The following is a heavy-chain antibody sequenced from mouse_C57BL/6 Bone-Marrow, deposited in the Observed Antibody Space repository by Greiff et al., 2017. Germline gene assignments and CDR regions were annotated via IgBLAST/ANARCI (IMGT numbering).Heavy chain of an antibody. CDR1: GYTFTSYW. CDR3: ARGLYYGYDEGFAY. CDR2: IDPSDSYT. Sequence: QVQLQQPGAELVMPGASVKLSCKASGYTFTSYWMHWVKQRPGQGLEWIGEIDPSDSYTNYNQKFKGKSTLTVDKSSSTAYMQLSSLTSEDSAVYYCARGLYYGYDEGFAYWGQGTLVTVSA. V-gene: IGHV1-69*01. D-gene: IGHD2-2*01. J-gene: IGHJ3*01.